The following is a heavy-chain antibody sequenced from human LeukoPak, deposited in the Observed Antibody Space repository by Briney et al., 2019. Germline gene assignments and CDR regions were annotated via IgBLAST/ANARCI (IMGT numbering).Heavy chain of an antibody. CDR2: FDPEDGET. J-gene: IGHJ4*02. CDR3: ATPRSGYYYDSSGYLAYFDY. Sequence: GAAVKVSCKVSGYTLTELSMHWVRQAPVKGLEWMGGFDPEDGETIYAQKFQGRVTMTEDTSTDTAYMELSSLRSEDTAVYYCATPRSGYYYDSSGYLAYFDYWGQGTLVTVSS. CDR1: GYTLTELS. D-gene: IGHD3-22*01. V-gene: IGHV1-24*01.